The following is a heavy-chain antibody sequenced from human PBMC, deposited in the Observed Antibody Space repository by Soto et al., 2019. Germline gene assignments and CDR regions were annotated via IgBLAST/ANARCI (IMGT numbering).Heavy chain of an antibody. CDR1: GGSISSSSYY. V-gene: IGHV4-39*01. CDR2: IYYSGST. D-gene: IGHD3-3*02. CDR3: ASPKIAFYNWFDP. J-gene: IGHJ5*02. Sequence: PSETLSLTCTVSGGSISSSSYYWGWIRQPPGKGLEWIGSIYYSGSTYYNPSLKSRVTISVDTSKNKLSLKLSSVTAADTAVYYCASPKIAFYNWFDPWGQGTLVTVS.